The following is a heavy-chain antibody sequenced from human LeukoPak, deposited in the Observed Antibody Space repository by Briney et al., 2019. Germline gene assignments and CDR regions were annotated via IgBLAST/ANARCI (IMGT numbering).Heavy chain of an antibody. V-gene: IGHV3-74*01. CDR3: ARDGDGCNFDY. D-gene: IGHD5-24*01. J-gene: IGHJ4*02. CDR1: GFAFSNYW. CDR2: ITRDGSGA. Sequence: GGSLRLSCAASGFAFSNYWMHWVRQVPGKGLVWVSRITRDGSGANYADSVKGRFTISRDNARSTLYLQMNSLRAEDTAVYYCARDGDGCNFDYWGQGALVIVSS.